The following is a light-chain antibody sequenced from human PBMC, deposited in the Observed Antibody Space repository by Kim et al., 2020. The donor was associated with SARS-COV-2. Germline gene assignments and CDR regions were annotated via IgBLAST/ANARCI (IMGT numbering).Light chain of an antibody. Sequence: QSITLSCTGSSSGVGGYNFVSWYQQHPGKAPKLMIYDVSNRPSGVSNRFSGSKSGNTASLTISGLQAEDEADYYCSSYTSSSTSCVFGTGTKVTVL. CDR2: DVS. CDR3: SSYTSSSTSCV. V-gene: IGLV2-14*03. J-gene: IGLJ1*01. CDR1: SSGVGGYNF.